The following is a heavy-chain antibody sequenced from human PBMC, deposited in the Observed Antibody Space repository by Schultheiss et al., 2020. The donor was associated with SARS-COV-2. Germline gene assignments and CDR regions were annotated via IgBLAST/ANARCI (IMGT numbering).Heavy chain of an antibody. CDR2: MNPYNDNT. J-gene: IGHJ5*02. V-gene: IGHV1-8*01. CDR1: GYTFTSYD. Sequence: GESLKISCKASGYTFTSYDINWVRQATGQGLEWMGWMNPYNDNTHYAQKFRGRVTITSDRSVSTAYMELSSLRSEDMVVYYCARGGGNWFDPWGQGTLVTVSS. CDR3: ARGGGNWFDP. D-gene: IGHD3-16*01.